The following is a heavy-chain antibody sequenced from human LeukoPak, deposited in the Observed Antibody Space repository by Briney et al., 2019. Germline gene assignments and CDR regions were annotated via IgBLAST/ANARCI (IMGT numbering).Heavy chain of an antibody. D-gene: IGHD3-22*01. V-gene: IGHV3-43*02. J-gene: IGHJ4*02. CDR3: ARGVNTISFTFDY. Sequence: GGSLRLPCAASGFIFRDYSMHWVRQVPGKGLEWISLISGDGVTTYYADSVKGRFTISRDNHEDSLYLQMNTLRTEDTAFYNCARGVNTISFTFDYWARGSLVTVSS. CDR2: ISGDGVTT. CDR1: GFIFRDYS.